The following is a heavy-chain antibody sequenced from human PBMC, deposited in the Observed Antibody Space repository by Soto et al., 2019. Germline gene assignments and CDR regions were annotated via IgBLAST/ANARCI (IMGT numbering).Heavy chain of an antibody. D-gene: IGHD6-19*01. J-gene: IGHJ1*01. Sequence: QVQLVESGGGVVQPGRSLRLSCAASGFTFSSYGMHWVRQAPGKGLEWVAVIWYDGSNKYYADSVKGRITISRDNSKNTLYLQMNSLRAEDTAVYYCARGRAVAGTLYFQHWGQGTLVTVSS. V-gene: IGHV3-33*01. CDR1: GFTFSSYG. CDR2: IWYDGSNK. CDR3: ARGRAVAGTLYFQH.